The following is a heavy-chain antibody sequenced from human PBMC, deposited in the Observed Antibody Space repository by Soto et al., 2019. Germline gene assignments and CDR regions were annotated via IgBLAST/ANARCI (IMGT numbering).Heavy chain of an antibody. Sequence: EVQLVESGGGLVQPGGSLRLSCAASGFIFDDFAMHWVRQAPGKGLEWVAGIIWNSAYIVYGDSVKGRFTVPRDNAKKSLYLQMNSLRPEDSATYYCVKDSTVSGVRQGMDYWGRGTLVTVSS. J-gene: IGHJ4*01. V-gene: IGHV3-9*01. D-gene: IGHD1-1*01. CDR2: IIWNSAYI. CDR3: VKDSTVSGVRQGMDY. CDR1: GFIFDDFA.